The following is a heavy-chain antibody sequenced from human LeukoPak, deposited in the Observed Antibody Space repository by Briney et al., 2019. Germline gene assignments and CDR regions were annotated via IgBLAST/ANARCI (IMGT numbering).Heavy chain of an antibody. V-gene: IGHV3-21*01. CDR3: ARISVREFDY. CDR1: GFTFSSYS. D-gene: IGHD3-10*01. Sequence: PGGSLRLSCAASGFTFSSYSMNWVRQAPGKGLEWVSSISSSSSYIYYADSVKGRFTISRDNSKNTLYLQMNSLRAEDTAVYYCARISVREFDYWGQGTLVTVSS. CDR2: ISSSSSYI. J-gene: IGHJ4*02.